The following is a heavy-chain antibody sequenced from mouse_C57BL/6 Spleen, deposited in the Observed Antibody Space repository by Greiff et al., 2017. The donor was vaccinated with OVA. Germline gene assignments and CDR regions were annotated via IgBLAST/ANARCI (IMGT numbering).Heavy chain of an antibody. CDR2: IDPANGDT. J-gene: IGHJ3*01. V-gene: IGHV14-3*01. D-gene: IGHD1-1*01. CDR1: GFNIQNTY. Sequence: EVQLHQSVAELVRPGASVKLSCTASGFNIQNTYMPWVKPRPEQGLEWIGRIDPANGDTKSAPKFQGKATITAETSSNTAYLPLSSLTSEDTAIYYCATVADGWFAYWGQGTLVTVSA. CDR3: ATVADGWFAY.